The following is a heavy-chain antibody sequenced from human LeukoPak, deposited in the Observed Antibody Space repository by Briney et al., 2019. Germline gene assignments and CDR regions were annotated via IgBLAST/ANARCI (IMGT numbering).Heavy chain of an antibody. CDR3: TRVGYIDEGIDY. Sequence: QTGGSLRLSCVASGFPFSSYWMTWVRQAPGKGLEWVANIKQDSSKKSYVDSVKGRFTISRDNAKNSLYLQMDSPRAEDTAIYYCTRVGYIDEGIDYWGQGTLVTVSS. J-gene: IGHJ4*02. CDR2: IKQDSSKK. CDR1: GFPFSSYW. D-gene: IGHD5-24*01. V-gene: IGHV3-7*04.